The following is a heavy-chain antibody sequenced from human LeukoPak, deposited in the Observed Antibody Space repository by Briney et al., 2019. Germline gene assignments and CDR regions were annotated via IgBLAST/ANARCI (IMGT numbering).Heavy chain of an antibody. CDR2: ISGASSTI. Sequence: GGSLRLSCAASGFSFGTSGMNWVRQAPGKGLEWVSYISGASSTIYYADSVKGRFTISRDNPTNSLYLQMNGLRDEDTAVYYCARDAGSGYFAYWGQGTLVTVSS. J-gene: IGHJ4*02. CDR3: ARDAGSGYFAY. CDR1: GFSFGTSG. V-gene: IGHV3-48*02. D-gene: IGHD6-19*01.